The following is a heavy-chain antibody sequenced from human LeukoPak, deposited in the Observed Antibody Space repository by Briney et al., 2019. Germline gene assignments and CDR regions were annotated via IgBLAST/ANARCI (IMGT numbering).Heavy chain of an antibody. V-gene: IGHV4-34*01. J-gene: IGHJ6*03. CDR1: GGSFSGYY. D-gene: IGHD1-7*01. Sequence: PSETLSLTCAVYGGSFSGYYWSWIRQPPGKGLEWIGEINHSGSTNYNPSLKSRVTISVDTSKNQFSLKLSSVTAADTAVYYCATTLGTPGFSYYYYMDVWGKGTTVTVSS. CDR3: ATTLGTPGFSYYYYMDV. CDR2: INHSGST.